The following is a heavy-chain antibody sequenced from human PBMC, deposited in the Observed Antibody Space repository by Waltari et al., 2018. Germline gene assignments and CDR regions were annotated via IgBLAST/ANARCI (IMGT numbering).Heavy chain of an antibody. J-gene: IGHJ5*02. D-gene: IGHD1-7*01. V-gene: IGHV5-51*03. Sequence: EVQLVQSGAEVKKPGESLKISCKGSGYSFTSYWIGWVRQMPGKGLEWMGIIYPGDSDTRDSPSFQGQVTISADKSISTAYLQWSSLKASDTAMYYCARRSPGITGTTSWFDPWGQGTLVTVSS. CDR2: IYPGDSDT. CDR3: ARRSPGITGTTSWFDP. CDR1: GYSFTSYW.